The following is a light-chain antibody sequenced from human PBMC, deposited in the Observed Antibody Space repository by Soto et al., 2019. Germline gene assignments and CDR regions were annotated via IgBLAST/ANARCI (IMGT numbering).Light chain of an antibody. CDR2: GAS. CDR1: QSVSSSY. Sequence: EIVLTQSPGTLSLSPGERATLSCRASQSVSSSYLAWYQQKPGQAPRLLIYGASSRATGIPDRFSGSGSGTDLTLTISRLEPEDFAVYYCQQYGISPTFGGGTKVEIK. CDR3: QQYGISPT. J-gene: IGKJ4*01. V-gene: IGKV3-20*01.